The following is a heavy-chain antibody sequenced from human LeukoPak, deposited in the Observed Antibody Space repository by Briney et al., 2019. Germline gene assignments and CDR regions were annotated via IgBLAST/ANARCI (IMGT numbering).Heavy chain of an antibody. V-gene: IGHV4-59*01. CDR3: ARGAGSPFDY. CDR1: VGSFSGYY. D-gene: IGHD1-14*01. J-gene: IGHJ4*02. CDR2: IFYSGST. Sequence: SETLSLTCAVYVGSFSGYYWSWIRQPPGKGLEWIGYIFYSGSTNYNPSLKSRVTMSVDTSKNQFSLKLSSVTAADTAVYYCARGAGSPFDYWGQGTLVTVSS.